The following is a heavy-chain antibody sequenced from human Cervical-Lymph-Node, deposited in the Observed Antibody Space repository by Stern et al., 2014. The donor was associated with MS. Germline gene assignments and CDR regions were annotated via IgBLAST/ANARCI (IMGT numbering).Heavy chain of an antibody. Sequence: QVQLQESGPGLVKPSGTLSLTCAVSGGSISSSNWWSWVRQPPGKGLEWIGEIYHSGSTNYNPSHKSRVTISVDKSKNQFPLKLSSVTAADTAVYYCASRSDIVATILYWFDPWGQGTLVTVSS. CDR3: ASRSDIVATILYWFDP. D-gene: IGHD5-12*01. CDR1: GGSISSSNW. CDR2: IYHSGST. J-gene: IGHJ5*02. V-gene: IGHV4-4*02.